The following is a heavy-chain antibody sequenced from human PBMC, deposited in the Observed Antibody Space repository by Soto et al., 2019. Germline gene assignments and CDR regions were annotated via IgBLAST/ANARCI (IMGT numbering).Heavy chain of an antibody. Sequence: SETLSLTCAISGATITWGDYSWNWHRQPPGKGLEWIGYIFHGGSTYYNPSLMSRVTISVDRSRTQFSLKMSSVTAADTAVYYCAGGRVVVPAAVMFNCLDPWGQGALVTVSS. CDR2: IFHGGST. D-gene: IGHD2-2*01. V-gene: IGHV4-30-2*01. J-gene: IGHJ5*02. CDR3: AGGRVVVPAAVMFNCLDP. CDR1: GATITWGDYS.